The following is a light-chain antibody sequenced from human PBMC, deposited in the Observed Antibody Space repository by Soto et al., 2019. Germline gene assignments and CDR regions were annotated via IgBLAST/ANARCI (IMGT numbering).Light chain of an antibody. Sequence: QLVLTQSPSASASLGVSVKLTCTLSSGHSSYAIAWHQKQPGKGPRYLMDLNNDGSHTKGDGIPDRFSGSSSGADRFLIISSLQSEDEADYYCQTWGTGFQFFGGGTKLTVL. CDR2: LNNDGSH. J-gene: IGLJ2*01. CDR1: SGHSSYA. CDR3: QTWGTGFQF. V-gene: IGLV4-69*01.